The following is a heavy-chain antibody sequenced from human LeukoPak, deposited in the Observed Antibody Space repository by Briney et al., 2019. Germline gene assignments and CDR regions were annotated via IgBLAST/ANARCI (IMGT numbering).Heavy chain of an antibody. V-gene: IGHV1-2*02. CDR1: GYTFIGYY. J-gene: IGHJ4*02. Sequence: GASVKVSCKASGYTFIGYYMHWVPQAPGQGLEWMGWINPNSGDTNYAQKFQDRVTMTRDTSISTAYMELSRLTSDDTAVYYCARGRAGNYPWWFDKWGQGALVTLSS. D-gene: IGHD2-8*02. CDR3: ARGRAGNYPWWFDK. CDR2: INPNSGDT.